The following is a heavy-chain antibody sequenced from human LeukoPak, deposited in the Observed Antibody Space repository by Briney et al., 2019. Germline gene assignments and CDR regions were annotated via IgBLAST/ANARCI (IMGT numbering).Heavy chain of an antibody. CDR2: INPNSGGT. Sequence: GASVTVSCKASGYTFTGYYMHWVRQAPGQGLEWMGWINPNSGGTNYAQKFQGRVTMTRDTSISTAYMELSRLRSDDTAVYYCARGPSGSPVALDIWGQGTMVTVSS. CDR3: ARGPSGSPVALDI. CDR1: GYTFTGYY. J-gene: IGHJ3*02. V-gene: IGHV1-2*02. D-gene: IGHD3-10*01.